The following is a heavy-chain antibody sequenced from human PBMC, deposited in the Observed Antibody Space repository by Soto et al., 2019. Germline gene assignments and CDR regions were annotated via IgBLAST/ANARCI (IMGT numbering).Heavy chain of an antibody. CDR2: IIPILGIA. CDR1: GGTFSSYT. CDR3: ARDVRISVAAAGTGNYYYYGMDV. V-gene: IGHV1-69*04. J-gene: IGHJ6*02. Sequence: GASVKVSCKASGGTFSSYTISWVRQAPGQGLEWMGRIIPILGIANYAQKFQGRVTITADKSTSTAYMELSSLRSEDTAVYYCARDVRISVAAAGTGNYYYYGMDVWGQGTTVTVSS. D-gene: IGHD6-13*01.